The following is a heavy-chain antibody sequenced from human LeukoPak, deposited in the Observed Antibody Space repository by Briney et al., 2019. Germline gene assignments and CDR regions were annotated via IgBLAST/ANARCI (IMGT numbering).Heavy chain of an antibody. CDR1: GFTFSSYA. Sequence: GGSLRLSCAASGFTFSSYAMSWVRQAPGKGLEWVSAISGGGGSTYHADSVKGRFTISRDNSKNTLYLQMNSLRAEATAVYYCAKDSARCSSTSCTGWFDPWGQGTLVTVSS. CDR2: ISGGGGST. J-gene: IGHJ5*02. V-gene: IGHV3-23*01. D-gene: IGHD2-2*01. CDR3: AKDSARCSSTSCTGWFDP.